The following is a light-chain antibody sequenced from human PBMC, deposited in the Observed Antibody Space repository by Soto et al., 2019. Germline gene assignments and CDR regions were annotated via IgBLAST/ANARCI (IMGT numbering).Light chain of an antibody. V-gene: IGLV2-14*01. CDR2: EVS. Sequence: QSVLTQPASVSGSPGQSITISCTGTSSDVGGYNYVSWYPQHPGKAPKLMIYEVSNRPSGVSNRFSGSKSGNTASLTISGLQAEDEADYYCSSYTSSSTLGVFGTGTKVT. CDR1: SSDVGGYNY. CDR3: SSYTSSSTLGV. J-gene: IGLJ1*01.